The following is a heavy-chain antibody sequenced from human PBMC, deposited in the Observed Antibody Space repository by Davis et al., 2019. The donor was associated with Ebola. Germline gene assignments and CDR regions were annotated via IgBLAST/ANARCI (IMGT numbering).Heavy chain of an antibody. CDR1: GDSVSGKSGA. CDR2: TYYDRSRWYN. D-gene: IGHD3-16*01. J-gene: IGHJ6*02. Sequence: HSQTLSLTCAISGDSVSGKSGAWNWIRQSPSRGLEWLGRTYYDRSRWYNDYAVSIKSRIIINADTSKNQLSLQLNSVTPDDTAVYYCVRGWGRSGLDVWGQGTTVTVSS. V-gene: IGHV6-1*01. CDR3: VRGWGRSGLDV.